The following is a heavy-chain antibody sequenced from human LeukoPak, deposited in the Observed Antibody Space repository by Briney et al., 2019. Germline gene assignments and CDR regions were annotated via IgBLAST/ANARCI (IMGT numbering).Heavy chain of an antibody. CDR2: INPIFGTA. J-gene: IGHJ4*02. Sequence: SVKVSCKASGGTFSSYAISWVRQAPGQGLEWMGGINPIFGTANYAQKFQGRVTITADESTSTAYMELSSLRSEDTAVYYCARSGVVSRGQWLCADYWGQGALVTASS. D-gene: IGHD6-19*01. V-gene: IGHV1-69*13. CDR3: ARSGVVSRGQWLCADY. CDR1: GGTFSSYA.